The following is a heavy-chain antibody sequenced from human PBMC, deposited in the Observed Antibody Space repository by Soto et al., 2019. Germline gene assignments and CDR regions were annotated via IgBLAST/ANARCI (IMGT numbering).Heavy chain of an antibody. Sequence: QLQLQESGPGLVKPSETLSLTCTVSGGSISSSRYYWGWIRQPPGKGLEWIGSIYYSGSTYYNPSLKSRVTISVDTSKNQFSLKLSSVTAADTAVYYCARTSLDLDYPFDYWGQGTLVTVSS. CDR2: IYYSGST. CDR1: GGSISSSRYY. V-gene: IGHV4-39*01. CDR3: ARTSLDLDYPFDY. D-gene: IGHD4-17*01. J-gene: IGHJ4*02.